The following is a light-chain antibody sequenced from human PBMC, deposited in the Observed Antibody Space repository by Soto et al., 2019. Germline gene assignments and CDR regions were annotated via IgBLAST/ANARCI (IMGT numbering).Light chain of an antibody. CDR3: QQYNSYWT. CDR2: NAS. Sequence: DIQMTQAPSTLSASVGDRVTITCRASQSISSWLAWYQQKPGKAPKVLIDNASSLETGVPSRFSGSGSGTEFPLTISSLQPDDFATYYCQQYNSYWTFGQGTKVEIK. V-gene: IGKV1-5*03. J-gene: IGKJ1*01. CDR1: QSISSW.